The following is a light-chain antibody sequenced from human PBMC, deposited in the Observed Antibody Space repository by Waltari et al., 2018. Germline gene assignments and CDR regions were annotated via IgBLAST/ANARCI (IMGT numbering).Light chain of an antibody. CDR3: AVWDDSLLGRV. CDR2: TNN. V-gene: IGLV1-44*01. CDR1: NSNIGSNP. Sequence: QSVLTQPPSASGTPGQRVTISCSGSNSNIGSNPVNWYQQFPGTAPKLLISTNNQRPSGVPDRFSGSKSGTSASLAISGLQAEDEAAYYCAVWDDSLLGRVFGGGTELTVL. J-gene: IGLJ3*02.